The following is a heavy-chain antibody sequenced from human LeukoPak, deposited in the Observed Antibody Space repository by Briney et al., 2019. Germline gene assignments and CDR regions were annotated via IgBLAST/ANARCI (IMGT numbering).Heavy chain of an antibody. CDR3: ARTPYYYDSSGYIYYFDY. D-gene: IGHD3-22*01. CDR2: IYYSGST. J-gene: IGHJ4*02. CDR1: GGSISSSSYY. V-gene: IGHV4-39*01. Sequence: PSETLSLTCTVSGGSISSSSYYWGWIRQPPGKGLEWIGSIYYSGSTYYNPSLKSRVTISVDTSKNQFSLKLSSVTAADTAVYYCARTPYYYDSSGYIYYFDYWGQGILVTVSS.